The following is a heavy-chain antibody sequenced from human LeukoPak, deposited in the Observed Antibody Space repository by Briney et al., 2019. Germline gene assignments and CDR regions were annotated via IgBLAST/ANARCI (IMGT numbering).Heavy chain of an antibody. D-gene: IGHD3-16*02. CDR1: GFTFSSYD. V-gene: IGHV3-13*01. CDR3: ARVAGELSSDGYDI. Sequence: GGSLRLSCAASGFTFSSYDMHWVRQATGKGLEWVSAIGSAGDTYYPGSVKGRFTISRENAKNSLYLQMNSLRAGDTAVYYCARVAGELSSDGYDIWGQGKMVTVSS. J-gene: IGHJ3*02. CDR2: IGSAGDT.